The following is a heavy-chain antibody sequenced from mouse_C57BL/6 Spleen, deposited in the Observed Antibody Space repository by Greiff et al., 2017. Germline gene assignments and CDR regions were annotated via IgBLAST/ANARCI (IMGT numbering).Heavy chain of an antibody. CDR3: ATSRCITARGYYAMDY. J-gene: IGHJ4*01. CDR1: GFSLTSYG. Sequence: VKLVESGPGLVQPSQSLSITCTVSGFSLTSYGVHWVRQSPGKGLEWLGVIRSGGSTDYNAAFISRQSISKDNSKSQVFFKMHSLQADDTAIYYCATSRCITARGYYAMDYWGQGTSVTVSS. CDR2: IRSGGST. D-gene: IGHD1-1*01. V-gene: IGHV2-2*01.